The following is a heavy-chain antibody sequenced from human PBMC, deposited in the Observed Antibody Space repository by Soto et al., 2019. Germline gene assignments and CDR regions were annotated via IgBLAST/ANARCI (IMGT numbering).Heavy chain of an antibody. CDR1: GFSLTTSGMY. J-gene: IGHJ4*02. Sequence: SGATLVNPTQTLTLTCTFSGFSLTTSGMYVSWIRQPPGKALEWLARIDWDDVKYYSTSLKTRLNISKDTSKNQVVLTMNNMDPVDTATFSCERLNTFDWSYLGYWGQGTLVNVS. D-gene: IGHD3-9*01. CDR2: IDWDDVK. CDR3: ERLNTFDWSYLGY. V-gene: IGHV2-70*11.